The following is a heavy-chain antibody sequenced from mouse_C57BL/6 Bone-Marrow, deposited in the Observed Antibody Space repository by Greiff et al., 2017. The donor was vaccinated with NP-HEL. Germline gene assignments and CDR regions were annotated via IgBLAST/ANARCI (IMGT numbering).Heavy chain of an antibody. V-gene: IGHV1-64*01. D-gene: IGHD3-1*01. CDR1: GYTFTSYW. CDR2: IHPNSGST. CDR3: AKDRGYVDYFDY. J-gene: IGHJ2*01. Sequence: QVQLQQPGAELVKPGASVKLSCKASGYTFTSYWMHWVKQRPGQGLEWIGMIHPNSGSTNYNEKFKSKATLTVDKSSSTAYMQLSSLTSEDSAVYYCAKDRGYVDYFDYWGQGTTLTVSS.